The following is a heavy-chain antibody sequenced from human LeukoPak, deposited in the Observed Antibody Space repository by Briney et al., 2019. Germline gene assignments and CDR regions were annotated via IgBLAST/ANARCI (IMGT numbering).Heavy chain of an antibody. CDR1: GGTFSSYA. Sequence: ASVKVSCKASGGTFSSYATSWVRQTPGQGLEWMGGIIPIFGTANYAQKFQGRVSITTDESPSTAYMELSSLRSEDTAVYYCARHRGYCSGGSGYRKILSYYYYMDVWGNGTTVTVSS. CDR3: ARHRGYCSGGSGYRKILSYYYYMDV. J-gene: IGHJ6*03. V-gene: IGHV1-69*05. CDR2: IIPIFGTA. D-gene: IGHD2-15*01.